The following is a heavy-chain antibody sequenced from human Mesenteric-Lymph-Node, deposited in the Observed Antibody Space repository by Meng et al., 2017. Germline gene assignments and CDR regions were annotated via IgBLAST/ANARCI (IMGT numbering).Heavy chain of an antibody. CDR2: IGASGDNT. J-gene: IGHJ4*02. V-gene: IGHV3-23*01. D-gene: IGHD6-13*01. CDR1: GFTFSNYA. Sequence: LSLTCAASGFTFSNYAMSWVRQAPGKGLEWVSVIGASGDNTYYADSVKGRFTISRDNSKNTLYLQINSLRAEDTAVFYCAKSTGYSSTCPDYWGQGTLVTVSS. CDR3: AKSTGYSSTCPDY.